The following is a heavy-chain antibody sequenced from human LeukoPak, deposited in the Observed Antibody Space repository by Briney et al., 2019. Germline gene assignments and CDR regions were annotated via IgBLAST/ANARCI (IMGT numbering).Heavy chain of an antibody. CDR1: GFTFDDYG. CDR2: INWNGGST. V-gene: IGHV3-20*04. CDR3: ARLGVGATRDAFDI. D-gene: IGHD1-26*01. Sequence: GGSLRLSCAASGFTFDDYGMSWVRQARGKGLEWVSGINWNGGSTGYADSVKGRFTISRDNAKNSLYLQMNSLRAEDTALYYCARLGVGATRDAFDIWGQGTMVTVSS. J-gene: IGHJ3*02.